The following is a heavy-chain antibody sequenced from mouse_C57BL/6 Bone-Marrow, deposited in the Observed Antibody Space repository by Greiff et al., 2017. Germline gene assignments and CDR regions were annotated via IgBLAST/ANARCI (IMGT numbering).Heavy chain of an antibody. D-gene: IGHD2-4*01. CDR3: ARNDYGPYYFDY. CDR1: GYTFTSYW. V-gene: IGHV1-64*01. CDR2: IHPNSGST. Sequence: QVQLQQPGAELVKPGASVKLSCKASGYTFTSYWMHWVKQRPGQGLEWIGMIHPNSGSTNYNEKFKSKATLTVDKSSSTAYMQLSSLTSEDSAVYYCARNDYGPYYFDYWGQGTTLTVSS. J-gene: IGHJ2*01.